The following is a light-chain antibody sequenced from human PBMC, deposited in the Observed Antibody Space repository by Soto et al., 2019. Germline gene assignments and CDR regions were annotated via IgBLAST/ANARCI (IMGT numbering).Light chain of an antibody. V-gene: IGLV1-44*01. CDR3: AAWDDSLKAML. J-gene: IGLJ3*02. Sequence: QAVVTQPPSASGTSGQTVTISCSGSGSNIGENAVNWYQHLPGTAPQLLIYSNALRPSGVPHRFSGSKSGTAGSLAISGLQSEDEAHYYCAAWDDSLKAMLFGGGTKLTVL. CDR1: GSNIGENA. CDR2: SNA.